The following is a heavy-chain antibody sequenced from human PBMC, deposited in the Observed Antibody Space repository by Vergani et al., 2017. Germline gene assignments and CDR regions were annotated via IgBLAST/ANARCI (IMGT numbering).Heavy chain of an antibody. Sequence: QVQLQQWGAGLLKPSETLSLTCAVYGGSFSGYYWSWIRQPPGKGLEWIGEINHSGSTNYNPSLKSRVTISVDTSKNQFSLKLSSVTAADTAVDYCARSPRGSRARFDYWGQGTLVTVSS. CDR2: INHSGST. J-gene: IGHJ4*02. CDR1: GGSFSGYY. D-gene: IGHD3-10*01. CDR3: ARSPRGSRARFDY. V-gene: IGHV4-34*01.